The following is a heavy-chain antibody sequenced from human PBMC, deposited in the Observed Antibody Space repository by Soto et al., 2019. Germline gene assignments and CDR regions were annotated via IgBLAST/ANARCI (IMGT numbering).Heavy chain of an antibody. Sequence: PSETLSLTCTVSGGSISSGGYYWSWIRQHPGKGLEWIGYIYYSGSTYYNPSLKSRVTISVDTSKNQFSLKLSSVTAADTAVYNCARGHEYYYDSSGYYLFDYWGQGTLVTVSS. CDR3: ARGHEYYYDSSGYYLFDY. J-gene: IGHJ4*02. CDR1: GGSISSGGYY. D-gene: IGHD3-22*01. V-gene: IGHV4-31*03. CDR2: IYYSGST.